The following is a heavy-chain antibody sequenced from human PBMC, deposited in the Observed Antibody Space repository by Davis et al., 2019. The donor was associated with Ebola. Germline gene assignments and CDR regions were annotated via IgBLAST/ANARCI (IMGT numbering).Heavy chain of an antibody. CDR1: GFTFSSYW. J-gene: IGHJ4*02. Sequence: GGSLRLSCAAPGFTFSSYWMHWVRQAPGKGLEWVSGIIWNGGSRGYADSVKGRFTISRDNAKNSLYLQMNSLRVEDTAFYHCARGGYGSSVPDYWGQGTLVTVSS. CDR2: IIWNGGSR. D-gene: IGHD3-10*01. V-gene: IGHV3-20*01. CDR3: ARGGYGSSVPDY.